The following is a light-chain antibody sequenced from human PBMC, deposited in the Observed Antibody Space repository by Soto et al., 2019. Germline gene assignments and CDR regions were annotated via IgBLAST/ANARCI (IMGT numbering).Light chain of an antibody. Sequence: VLTQSPGSLSLSPGDRATLSCRASQRVSGSSLAWYQQKPGQAPRLLIYGGSNMATGVPDRFSGSGSGADFTLTISRVEPEDFAVYHCQQYGNSPSFGQGTKLEIK. V-gene: IGKV3-20*01. J-gene: IGKJ2*01. CDR1: QRVSGSS. CDR2: GGS. CDR3: QQYGNSPS.